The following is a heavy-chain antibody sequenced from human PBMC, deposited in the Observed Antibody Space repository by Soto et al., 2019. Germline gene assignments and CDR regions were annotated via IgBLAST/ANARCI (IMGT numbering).Heavy chain of an antibody. Sequence: QVQLQESGPGLVKPSETLSLTCTVSGGSISSYYWRWIRQPPGKGLEWIGYIYYSGSTNYNPSLKSRVTISVDTSKNPCSLNLSSVTAADTAVYYCARFGTRGCIDYWGQGTQVTVSS. J-gene: IGHJ4*02. V-gene: IGHV4-59*01. CDR2: IYYSGST. D-gene: IGHD6-19*01. CDR1: GGSISSYY. CDR3: ARFGTRGCIDY.